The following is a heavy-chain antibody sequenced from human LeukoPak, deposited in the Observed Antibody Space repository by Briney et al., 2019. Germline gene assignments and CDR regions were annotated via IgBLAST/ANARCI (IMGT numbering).Heavy chain of an antibody. J-gene: IGHJ6*03. Sequence: PSETLSLTCTVSGGSISSYYWSWLRQPPGKGLEWVGYIYYSGSTNYNPSRKSRVTISVDTSKNHFSLKLSSVTAADTAVYYCARGHGGNFKYYYYYYMDVWGKGTTVTISS. CDR1: GGSISSYY. D-gene: IGHD4-23*01. CDR2: IYYSGST. V-gene: IGHV4-59*01. CDR3: ARGHGGNFKYYYYYYMDV.